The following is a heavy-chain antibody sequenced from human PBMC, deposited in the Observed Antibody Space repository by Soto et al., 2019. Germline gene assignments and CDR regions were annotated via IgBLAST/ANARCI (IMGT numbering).Heavy chain of an antibody. V-gene: IGHV1-8*01. CDR1: GYSFSSYG. CDR2: ISPSTHET. Sequence: ASVKVSCKASGYSFSSYGITWVRQAPGQGLEWMGWISPSTHETSYAQKFQGRVTMTTNTSISTAYMELSSLRSEDTAVYYCALKKVGYYYYHLDVWGKGTTVTVSS. J-gene: IGHJ6*03. CDR3: ALKKVGYYYYHLDV. D-gene: IGHD1-26*01.